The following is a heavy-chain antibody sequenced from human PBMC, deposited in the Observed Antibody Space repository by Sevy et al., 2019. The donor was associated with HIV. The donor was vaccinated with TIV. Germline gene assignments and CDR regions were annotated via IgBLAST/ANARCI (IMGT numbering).Heavy chain of an antibody. Sequence: ASVKVSCKTSGYTFSTYYIYWVRQAPGQGLEWIGIFDPTGGSRSYAQTFQGRLTMTGDTSTNTAYMELSSLTSEDTAVYYCARDRDVSGNYLEYFYYAMDVWGQGTTVTVSS. CDR3: ARDRDVSGNYLEYFYYAMDV. CDR2: FDPTGGSR. CDR1: GYTFSTYY. J-gene: IGHJ6*02. D-gene: IGHD1-26*01. V-gene: IGHV1-46*01.